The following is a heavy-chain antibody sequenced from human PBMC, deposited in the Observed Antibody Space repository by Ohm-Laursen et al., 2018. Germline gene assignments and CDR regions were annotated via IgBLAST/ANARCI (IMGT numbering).Heavy chain of an antibody. D-gene: IGHD3-10*01. CDR1: GYSISSGYY. CDR3: ARTKDLYGSGSHIDY. CDR2: IYYSGST. V-gene: IGHV4-38-2*01. J-gene: IGHJ4*02. Sequence: TLSLTCAVSGYSISSGYYWGWIRQPPGKGLGGIGSIYYSGSTYYNPSLKSRVTISVDTSKNQFSLKLSSVTAADTAVYYCARTKDLYGSGSHIDYWGQGTLVTVSS.